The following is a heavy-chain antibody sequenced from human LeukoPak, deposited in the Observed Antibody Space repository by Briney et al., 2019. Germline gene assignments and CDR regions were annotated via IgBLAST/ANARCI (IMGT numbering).Heavy chain of an antibody. CDR3: ARHEGSFAYSGSYDY. D-gene: IGHD1-26*01. CDR1: GYSFTSYW. Sequence: GESLKISCKGSGYSFTSYWIGWVRQMPGKGLEWMGIIYPGDSDTRYSPSFQGQVTISADKSISTAYLQWSSLKASDTAMYYCARHEGSFAYSGSYDYWGQGTLVTVSS. CDR2: IYPGDSDT. V-gene: IGHV5-51*01. J-gene: IGHJ4*02.